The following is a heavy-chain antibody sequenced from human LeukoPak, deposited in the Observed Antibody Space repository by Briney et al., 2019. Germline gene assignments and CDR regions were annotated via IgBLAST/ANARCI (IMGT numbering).Heavy chain of an antibody. Sequence: GGSLRLSCAASGFTFNRYNMNWVRRAPGKGLEWVSSISTSSSYIYYADSVKGRFIISRDNSKNTLYLQMNSLRVEDTAVYYCAKDTGVVVALDSWGQGTQVTVSS. D-gene: IGHD2-15*01. CDR3: AKDTGVVVALDS. J-gene: IGHJ4*02. CDR1: GFTFNRYN. V-gene: IGHV3-21*04. CDR2: ISTSSSYI.